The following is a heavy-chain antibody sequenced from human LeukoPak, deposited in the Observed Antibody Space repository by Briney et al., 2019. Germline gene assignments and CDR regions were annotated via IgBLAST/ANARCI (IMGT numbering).Heavy chain of an antibody. V-gene: IGHV3-53*01. D-gene: IGHD3-3*01. J-gene: IGHJ6*03. CDR2: IYSGGST. Sequence: PGGSLRLSCAASGFTVSSNYMSWVRQAPGKGLEWVSVIYSGGSTYYADSVKGRFTISRDNSKNTLYLQMNSLRAEDTAVYYCARVRRSDFWSGQIPYYYYYYMDVWGKGTTVTVSS. CDR3: ARVRRSDFWSGQIPYYYYYYMDV. CDR1: GFTVSSNY.